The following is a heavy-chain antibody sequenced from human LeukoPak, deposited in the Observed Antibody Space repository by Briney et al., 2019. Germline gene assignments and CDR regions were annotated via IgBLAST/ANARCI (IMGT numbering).Heavy chain of an antibody. CDR2: TDHTGFT. CDR3: ARSPSKEMEWLSPSHFDF. CDR1: GGSISGGGYF. V-gene: IGHV4-30-2*01. D-gene: IGHD3-3*01. J-gene: IGHJ4*02. Sequence: SQTLSLTCSVSGGSISGGGYFWNWIRQPPGKTLEWIGCTDHTGFTYNKPSLRSRVTISVDTSKNQFSLRLTSVTAADTAMYFCARSPSKEMEWLSPSHFDFWGQGTLDSVSS.